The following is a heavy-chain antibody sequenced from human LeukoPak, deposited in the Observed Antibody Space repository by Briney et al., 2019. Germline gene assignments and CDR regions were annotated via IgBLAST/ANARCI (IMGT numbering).Heavy chain of an antibody. V-gene: IGHV4-30-2*01. CDR2: IYHSGST. CDR3: ASSGSRLISPRTAYFDY. Sequence: KSSETLSLTCAVSGGSISSGGYSWSWIRQPPGKGLEWIGYIYHSGSTYYNPSLKSRVTISVDRSKNQFSLKLSSVTAADTAVYYCASSGSRLISPRTAYFDYWGQGTLVTVSS. CDR1: GGSISSGGYS. D-gene: IGHD3-10*01. J-gene: IGHJ4*02.